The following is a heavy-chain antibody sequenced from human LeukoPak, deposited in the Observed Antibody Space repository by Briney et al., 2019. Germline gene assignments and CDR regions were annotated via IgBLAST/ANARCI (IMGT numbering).Heavy chain of an antibody. Sequence: GGSLRLSCAASGFTFSSYEMNWVRQAPGKGLEWVSYISTSGSTIYYADSVKGRFTISRDNAKNSLYLQMNSLRAEDTAVYYCARDIVVVRYWGQGTLVTVSS. CDR3: ARDIVVVRY. CDR2: ISTSGSTI. J-gene: IGHJ4*02. D-gene: IGHD2-2*01. V-gene: IGHV3-48*03. CDR1: GFTFSSYE.